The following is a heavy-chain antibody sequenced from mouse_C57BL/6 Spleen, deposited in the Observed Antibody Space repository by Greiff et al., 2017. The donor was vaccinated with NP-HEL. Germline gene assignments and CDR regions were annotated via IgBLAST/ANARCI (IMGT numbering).Heavy chain of an antibody. J-gene: IGHJ1*03. CDR2: INPNNGGT. D-gene: IGHD1-1*01. CDR3: ARVEAFTTVVATRTKSFDV. Sequence: EVQLQQSGPELVKPGASVKIPCKASGYTFTDYNMEWVKESHGKSLEWIGDINPNNGGTIYNQKFKGKATLTVDKSSSTAYMELRSLTSEDTAVYYCARVEAFTTVVATRTKSFDVWGTGTTVTVSS. V-gene: IGHV1-18*01. CDR1: GYTFTDYN.